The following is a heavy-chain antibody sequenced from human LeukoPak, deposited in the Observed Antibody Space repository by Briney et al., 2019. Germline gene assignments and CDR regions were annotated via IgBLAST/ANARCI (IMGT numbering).Heavy chain of an antibody. CDR3: AKGSYYDSSGSFYFDY. CDR1: GFTFSSYA. J-gene: IGHJ4*02. V-gene: IGHV3-23*01. Sequence: GRSLRLSCAASGFTFSSYAMSWVRQAPGKGLEWVSGISGSGDNTYYADSVKGRFTISRDNSKNTLYVQVNSLGTEDTAAYYCAKGSYYDSSGSFYFDYWGQGTLVTVSS. CDR2: ISGSGDNT. D-gene: IGHD3-22*01.